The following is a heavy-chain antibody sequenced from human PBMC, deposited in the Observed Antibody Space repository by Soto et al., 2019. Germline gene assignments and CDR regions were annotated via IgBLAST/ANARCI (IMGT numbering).Heavy chain of an antibody. V-gene: IGHV4-59*07. CDR2: IYYSGIT. Sequence: PSDTLSLTCTVSGGSISSYYCSWIRQPTWKGLEWIGYIYYSGITNYNPYLKSRVTISVDTSKKQFSLKLTSVTAADTAGYYCARSIRFLEWRTIYGMDVLGEVTT. CDR3: ARSIRFLEWRTIYGMDV. CDR1: GGSISSYY. J-gene: IGHJ6*02. D-gene: IGHD3-3*01.